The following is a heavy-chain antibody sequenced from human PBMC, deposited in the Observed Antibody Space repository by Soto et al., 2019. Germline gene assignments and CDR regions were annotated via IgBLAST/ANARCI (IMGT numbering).Heavy chain of an antibody. CDR2: IYYNGNT. V-gene: IGHV4-61*01. Sequence: SETLSLTCTVSGGSVISDSYFGSWSRQPPGKGLEWIGYIYYNGNTNFNPSLTSRVTISVDTSTTQFPLKLSSVTAADTAVDYCARTHYYDSSPLLLWGQGTLVTVSS. J-gene: IGHJ4*02. CDR3: ARTHYYDSSPLLL. CDR1: GGSVISDSYF. D-gene: IGHD3-22*01.